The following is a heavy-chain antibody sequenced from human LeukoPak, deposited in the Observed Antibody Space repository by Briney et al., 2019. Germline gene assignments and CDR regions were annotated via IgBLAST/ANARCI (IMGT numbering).Heavy chain of an antibody. J-gene: IGHJ4*02. CDR1: GFPFETDA. CDR2: IGNTET. V-gene: IGHV3-23*01. D-gene: IGHD5-18*01. CDR3: AKDWIQFNRVFDCFDS. Sequence: GGSLRLSCATSGFPFETDAMSWVRQAPGKGLEWVATIGNTETFYADSVTGRFTISRDNSKNTVNLQMNRLRVEDTAIYYCAKDWIQFNRVFDCFDSWGQGTLVTVSS.